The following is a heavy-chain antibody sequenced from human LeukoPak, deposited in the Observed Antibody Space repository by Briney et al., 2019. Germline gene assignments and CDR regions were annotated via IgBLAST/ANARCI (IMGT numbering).Heavy chain of an antibody. D-gene: IGHD3-22*01. Sequence: PSGTLSLTCTVSGYSISSGYYWGWIRQPPGKGLEWIGSIYHSGSTYYNPSLKSRLTISLDTSKNQFSLKLSSVTAADTAVYYCTGKYYYDSSGYYYADYWGQGTLVTVSS. CDR2: IYHSGST. V-gene: IGHV4-38-2*02. CDR3: TGKYYYDSSGYYYADY. J-gene: IGHJ4*02. CDR1: GYSISSGYY.